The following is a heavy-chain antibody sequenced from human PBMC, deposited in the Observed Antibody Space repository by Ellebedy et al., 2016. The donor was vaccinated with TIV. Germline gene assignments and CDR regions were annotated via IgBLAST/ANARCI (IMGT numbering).Heavy chain of an antibody. CDR2: SSYDGAYA. V-gene: IGHV3-30*18. Sequence: GESLKISCKASGFTFRSFGMHWVRLSVGKGLEWVADSSYDGAYAHYADSVKGRFTCSRDNSKNTLYLQMNSLSAEDTAVYFCAKDRGGRDSVYPNGMDAWGQGITVTVSS. CDR3: AKDRGGRDSVYPNGMDA. D-gene: IGHD2-8*01. CDR1: GFTFRSFG. J-gene: IGHJ6*02.